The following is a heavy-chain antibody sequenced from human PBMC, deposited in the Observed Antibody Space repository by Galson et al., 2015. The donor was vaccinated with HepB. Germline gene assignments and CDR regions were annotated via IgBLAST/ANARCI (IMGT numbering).Heavy chain of an antibody. Sequence: SLRLSCAASGFTFSDYVMTWVRQAPGKGLEWVSSITGSGVSTFYADSVKGRFTISRDNSKNALYLQMNSLRVEDTAVYYCARQIGNSYYFDCWGQGTLVTVSS. CDR3: ARQIGNSYYFDC. CDR1: GFTFSDYV. J-gene: IGHJ4*02. V-gene: IGHV3-23*01. D-gene: IGHD4-23*01. CDR2: ITGSGVST.